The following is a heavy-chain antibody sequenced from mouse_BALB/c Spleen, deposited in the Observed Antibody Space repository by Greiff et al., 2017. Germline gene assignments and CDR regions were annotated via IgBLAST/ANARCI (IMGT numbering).Heavy chain of an antibody. CDR1: GYTFTSYT. D-gene: IGHD1-1*01. V-gene: IGHV1-4*01. J-gene: IGHJ2*01. Sequence: QVHVKQSGAELARPGASVKMSCKASGYTFTSYTMHWVKQRPGQGLEWIGYINPSSGYTNYNQKFKDKATLTADKSSSTAYMQLSSLTSEDSAVYYCARPPYSTVVANYFDYWGQGTTLTVSS. CDR3: ARPPYSTVVANYFDY. CDR2: INPSSGYT.